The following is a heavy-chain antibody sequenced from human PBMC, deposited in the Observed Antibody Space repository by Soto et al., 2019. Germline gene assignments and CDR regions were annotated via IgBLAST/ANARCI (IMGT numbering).Heavy chain of an antibody. D-gene: IGHD1-26*01. J-gene: IGHJ4*02. Sequence: PGGSLRLSCSASGFTFSSYAMHWVRQAPGKGLEYVSAISSNGGSTYYADSVKGRFTISRDNSRNTLHLQMSSLRVDDTAMYYYAKSRELDNCGQGNALTVSS. CDR2: ISSNGGST. CDR3: AKSRELDN. V-gene: IGHV3-64D*06. CDR1: GFTFSSYA.